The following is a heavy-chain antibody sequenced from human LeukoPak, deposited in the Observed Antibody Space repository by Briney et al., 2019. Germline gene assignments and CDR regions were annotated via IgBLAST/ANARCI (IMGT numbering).Heavy chain of an antibody. J-gene: IGHJ4*02. Sequence: GGSLRLSCVVSGITVSSTYVSWVRQAPGKGLEWVSIIYSGGSTYYTDSVKGRFTISRDNSKNTVYLQMNSLRDEDTAVYYCASRGTSYGSGTCFGAWGQGTVVTVSS. CDR3: ASRGTSYGSGTCFGA. D-gene: IGHD3-10*01. CDR1: GITVSSTY. CDR2: IYSGGST. V-gene: IGHV3-53*01.